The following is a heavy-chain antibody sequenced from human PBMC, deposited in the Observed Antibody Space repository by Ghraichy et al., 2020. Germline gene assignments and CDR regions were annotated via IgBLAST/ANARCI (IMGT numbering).Heavy chain of an antibody. J-gene: IGHJ3*02. CDR2: IYYSGST. D-gene: IGHD4-17*01. CDR3: ARDYGDYEDNAFDI. CDR1: GGSISSYY. V-gene: IGHV4-59*01. Sequence: SQTLSLTCTVSGGSISSYYWSWIRQPPGKGLEWIGYIYYSGSTNYNPSLKSRVTISVDTSKNQFSLKLSSVTAADTAVYYCARDYGDYEDNAFDIWGQGTMVTVSS.